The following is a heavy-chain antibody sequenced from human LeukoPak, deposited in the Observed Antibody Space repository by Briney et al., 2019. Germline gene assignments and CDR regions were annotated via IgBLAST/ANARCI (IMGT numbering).Heavy chain of an antibody. CDR3: ARGILPDY. J-gene: IGHJ4*02. V-gene: IGHV4-4*09. D-gene: IGHD2-15*01. CDR1: GGSISSYY. CDR2: IYTSGSA. Sequence: SETLSLTCTVSGGSISSYYWSWIRQPPGKGLEWIGYIYTSGSANYNPSLKSRVTISVDTSKNQFSLKLSSVTAADTAVYYCARGILPDYWGQGTLVTVSS.